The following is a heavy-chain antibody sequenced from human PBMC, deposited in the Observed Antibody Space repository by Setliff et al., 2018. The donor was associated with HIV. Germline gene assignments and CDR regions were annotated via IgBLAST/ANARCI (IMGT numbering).Heavy chain of an antibody. D-gene: IGHD2-21*02. CDR2: ISWDGGNT. J-gene: IGHJ3*02. Sequence: GGSLRLSCAASGFTFDDYTMHWVRQAPGKGLEWVSIISWDGGNTYYADSVKGRFTVSRDNSKTFLYLQMNSLRTEDTALYYCAKGPNIVVVTDAFDIWGQGTMVTVSS. V-gene: IGHV3-43*01. CDR3: AKGPNIVVVTDAFDI. CDR1: GFTFDDYT.